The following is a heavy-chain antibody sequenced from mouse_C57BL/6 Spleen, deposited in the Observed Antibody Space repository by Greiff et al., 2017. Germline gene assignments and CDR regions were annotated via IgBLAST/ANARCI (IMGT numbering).Heavy chain of an antibody. D-gene: IGHD2-4*01. CDR2: IWRGGST. J-gene: IGHJ1*03. Sequence: VNVVESGPGLVQPSQSLSITCTVSGFSLTSYGVHWVRQSPGKGLEWLGVIWRGGSTDYNAAFMSRLSITKDNSKSQVFFKMNSLQADDTAIYYCAIYYDYDYWYFDVWGTGTTVTVSS. CDR3: AIYYDYDYWYFDV. CDR1: GFSLTSYG. V-gene: IGHV2-5*01.